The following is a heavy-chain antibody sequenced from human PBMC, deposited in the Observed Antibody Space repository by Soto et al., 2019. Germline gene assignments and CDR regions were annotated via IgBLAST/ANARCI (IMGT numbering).Heavy chain of an antibody. CDR1: GYTFTSYY. J-gene: IGHJ4*02. CDR3: ARGLIYDSSGYYFDY. CDR2: INPSGGST. V-gene: IGHV1-46*01. Sequence: QVQLVQSGAEVKKPGASVKVSCKASGYTFTSYYMHWVRQAPGQGLEWMGIINPSGGSTRNAQKFQGRVTMTRVTSTSTVYMELSSLRSEDTAVYYCARGLIYDSSGYYFDYWGQGTLVTVSS. D-gene: IGHD3-22*01.